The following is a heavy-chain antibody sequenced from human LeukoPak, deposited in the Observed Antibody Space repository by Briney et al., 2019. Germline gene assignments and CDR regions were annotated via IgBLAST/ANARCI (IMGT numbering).Heavy chain of an antibody. CDR2: ISYDGSNK. CDR1: GFTFSSYA. D-gene: IGHD4-11*01. V-gene: IGHV3-30-3*01. Sequence: PGGSLRLSCAASGFTFSSYAMHWVRQAPGKGLEWVAVISYDGSNKYYADSVKGRFTISRDNSKNTLYLQMNSLRAEDTAVYYCAAVAYSNYATFDYWGQGTLVTVSS. J-gene: IGHJ4*02. CDR3: AAVAYSNYATFDY.